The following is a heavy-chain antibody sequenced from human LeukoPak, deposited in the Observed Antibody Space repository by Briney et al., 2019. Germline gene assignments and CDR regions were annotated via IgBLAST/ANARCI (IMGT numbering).Heavy chain of an antibody. V-gene: IGHV3-53*01. CDR3: AKDFYDNSGSRYDY. CDR1: GFTVSSNY. D-gene: IGHD3-22*01. Sequence: GGSLRLSCAVSGFTVSSNYMGWVRQAPGKGLEWVSVIYSGGSTYYADSVKGRFTISRDNSKNTLYMQMNSLRAEDTAVYYCAKDFYDNSGSRYDYWGQGTLVTVSS. J-gene: IGHJ4*02. CDR2: IYSGGST.